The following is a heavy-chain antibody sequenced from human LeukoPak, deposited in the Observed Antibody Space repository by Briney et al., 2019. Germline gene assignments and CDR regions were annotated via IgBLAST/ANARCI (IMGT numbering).Heavy chain of an antibody. D-gene: IGHD3-9*01. J-gene: IGHJ6*02. V-gene: IGHV3-23*01. CDR1: GFTFSSYA. CDR2: ISGSGGST. CDR3: AKDWYYDILTGYHEYGMDV. Sequence: GSLRLSCAASGFTFSSYAMSWVRQAPGKGLEWVSAISGSGGSTYYADSVKGRFTISRDNSKNALYLQMNSLRAEDTAVYYCAKDWYYDILTGYHEYGMDVWGQGTTVTVSS.